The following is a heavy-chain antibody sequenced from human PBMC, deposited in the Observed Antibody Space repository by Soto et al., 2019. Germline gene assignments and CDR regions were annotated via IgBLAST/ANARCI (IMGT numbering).Heavy chain of an antibody. D-gene: IGHD3-3*01. CDR2: MNPNSGNT. CDR1: GYTFTSYD. V-gene: IGHV1-8*01. CDR3: ARVDDFWSGYSLSDAFDI. J-gene: IGHJ3*02. Sequence: EASVKVSCKASGYTFTSYDINWVRQATGQGLEWMGWMNPNSGNTGYAQKFQGRVTMTRNTSISTAYMELSSLRSEDTAVYYCARVDDFWSGYSLSDAFDIWGQGTMVTVSS.